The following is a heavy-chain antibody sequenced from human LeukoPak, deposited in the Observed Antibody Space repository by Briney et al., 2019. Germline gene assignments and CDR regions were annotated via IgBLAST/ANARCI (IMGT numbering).Heavy chain of an antibody. J-gene: IGHJ4*02. CDR3: ARAPRPIDYFDY. CDR1: GVTFDDFG. CDR2: ISRSSSYI. Sequence: GGSLRLSCAASGVTFDDFGMNWVRQGPGRGLEWVSSISRSSSYISYADSVKGRFTISRDNAKNSLYLQMNSLRAEDTAAYYCARAPRPIDYFDYWGQGTLVTVSS. D-gene: IGHD2-15*01. V-gene: IGHV3-21*01.